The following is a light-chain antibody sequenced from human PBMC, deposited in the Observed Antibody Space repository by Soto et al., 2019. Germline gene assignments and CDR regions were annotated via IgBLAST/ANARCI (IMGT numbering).Light chain of an antibody. CDR2: DAS. V-gene: IGKV3-11*01. Sequence: EIVLTQSPVTLSLSPGERATLSCRASQSISSYLAWYQQKPGQAPRPLIYDASNRATGIPARFSGSGSGTDFTLTISSLEPEDFAVYYCQQRSNWITFGQGTRLEIK. CDR3: QQRSNWIT. CDR1: QSISSY. J-gene: IGKJ5*01.